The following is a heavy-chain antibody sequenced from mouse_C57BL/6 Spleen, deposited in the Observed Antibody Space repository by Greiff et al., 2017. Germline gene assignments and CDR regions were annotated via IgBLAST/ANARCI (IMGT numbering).Heavy chain of an antibody. CDR3: ARHGSAMDY. Sequence: VQLQQSGPELVKPGASVKISCKASGYSFTGYYMNWVKQSPEKSLEWIGEINPSTGGTTYNQKFKAKATLTVDKSSSTAYMQLKSLTSEDSAVYYCARHGSAMDYWGQGTSVTVSS. CDR1: GYSFTGYY. D-gene: IGHD4-1*01. CDR2: INPSTGGT. V-gene: IGHV1-42*01. J-gene: IGHJ4*01.